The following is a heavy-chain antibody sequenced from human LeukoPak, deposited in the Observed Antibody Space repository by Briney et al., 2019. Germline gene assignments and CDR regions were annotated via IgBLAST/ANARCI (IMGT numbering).Heavy chain of an antibody. J-gene: IGHJ3*02. Sequence: PSETLSLTCTVSGGSVSSGSYYWIWLPPPPGKGLVGIGYNYYSGSTNYNPSLKSRVTISVDTSKNQFSLKLSSATAADTAVYYCARETTYYYGSGLDAFDIWGQGTMVTVSS. D-gene: IGHD3-10*01. CDR2: NYYSGST. V-gene: IGHV4-61*01. CDR3: ARETTYYYGSGLDAFDI. CDR1: GGSVSSGSYY.